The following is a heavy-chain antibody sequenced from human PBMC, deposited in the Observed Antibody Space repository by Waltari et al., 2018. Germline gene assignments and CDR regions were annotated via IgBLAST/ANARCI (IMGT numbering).Heavy chain of an antibody. CDR3: ARSGDSSGYYYH. V-gene: IGHV3-21*01. J-gene: IGHJ5*02. CDR2: ISSSSSYI. D-gene: IGHD3-22*01. CDR1: GFTFSSYS. Sequence: EVQLVESGGGLVKPGGSLRLSCAASGFTFSSYSMNWVRQAPGKGLEWVSSISSSSSYIYYADSVKGRFTISRDNAKNSLYLQMNSLRAEDTAVYYCARSGDSSGYYYHWGQGTLVTVSS.